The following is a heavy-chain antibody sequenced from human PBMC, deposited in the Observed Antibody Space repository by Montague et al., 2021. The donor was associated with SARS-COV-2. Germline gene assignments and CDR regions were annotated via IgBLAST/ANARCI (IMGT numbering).Heavy chain of an antibody. J-gene: IGHJ6*02. CDR3: ARDWDGYDLDYGMDV. CDR2: ISYDGSNK. Sequence: SLRLSCAASGFTFSSYAMHWARQAPGKGLEWVAVISYDGSNKYYXDSVKGRFTISRDNSKNTLYLQMNSLRAEDTAVYYCARDWDGYDLDYGMDVWGQGTTVTVSS. D-gene: IGHD5-12*01. CDR1: GFTFSSYA. V-gene: IGHV3-30*04.